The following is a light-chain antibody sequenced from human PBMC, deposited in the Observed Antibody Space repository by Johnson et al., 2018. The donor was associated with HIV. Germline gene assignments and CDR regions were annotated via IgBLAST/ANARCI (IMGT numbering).Light chain of an antibody. CDR3: GTWDSSLSAGGV. CDR1: SSNIGNNY. Sequence: QSVLTQPPSVSAAPGQKVTISCSGSSSNIGNNYVSWYQQLPGTAPKLLIYANNKRPSGITDRFSGYKSGTSATLGINGLQTGDHDDYYCGTWDSSLSAGGVFVTGTKVTVL. V-gene: IGLV1-51*01. J-gene: IGLJ1*01. CDR2: ANN.